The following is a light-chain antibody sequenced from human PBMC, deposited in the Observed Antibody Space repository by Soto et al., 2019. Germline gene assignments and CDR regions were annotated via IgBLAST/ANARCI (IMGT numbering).Light chain of an antibody. CDR2: DSS. V-gene: IGKV3-11*01. CDR1: QSVSKY. J-gene: IGKJ4*01. CDR3: QQRSNWPQIT. Sequence: EIVLTQSPATLSLSPGERATLSCRASQSVSKYLDWYQQKPGQAPRLLIHDSSNRATGIPARFSGSGSGTDFTLTISSLEPEDFGVYYCQQRSNWPQITFGGGTKVELK.